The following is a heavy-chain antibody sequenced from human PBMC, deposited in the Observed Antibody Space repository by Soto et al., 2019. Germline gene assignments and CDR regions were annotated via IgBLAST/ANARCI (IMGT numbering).Heavy chain of an antibody. CDR3: AKAVTSYYYYYMDV. Sequence: GGSLRLSCAASGFTFSNYGMHWVRQAPGKGLQWVAVISYDGTNKYYADSVKGRFTISRDNSKNTLYLQMNSLRAEDTAVYFCAKAVTSYYYYYMDVWGKGTTVTVSS. CDR2: ISYDGTNK. CDR1: GFTFSNYG. V-gene: IGHV3-30*18. J-gene: IGHJ6*03. D-gene: IGHD2-21*02.